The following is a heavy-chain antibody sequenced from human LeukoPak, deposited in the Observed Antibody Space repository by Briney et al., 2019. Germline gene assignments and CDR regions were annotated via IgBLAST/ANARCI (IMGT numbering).Heavy chain of an antibody. J-gene: IGHJ1*01. CDR3: ARDLMGASTAYFHH. D-gene: IGHD1-26*01. CDR2: ISSSSRYV. V-gene: IGHV3-21*01. Sequence: PGGSLRPSCAASGFTFSSYSMIWVRQAPGKGLEWVSSISSSSRYVYYAGSVKGRFTISRDDAKNSLYLQMNSLRAEDTAVYYCARDLMGASTAYFHHWGQGSLVIVSS. CDR1: GFTFSSYS.